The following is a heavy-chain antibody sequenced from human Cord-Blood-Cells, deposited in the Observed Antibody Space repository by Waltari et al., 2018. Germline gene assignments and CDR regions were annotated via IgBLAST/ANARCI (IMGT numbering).Heavy chain of an antibody. CDR3: ASGIQLWYGGY. J-gene: IGHJ4*02. V-gene: IGHV1-69*12. CDR2: IIPIFGTA. Sequence: QVQLVQAGAEGKKPGASVKVSCKASGGTFRRYAIGLVRQAPGQGLEWMGGIIPIFGTANYAQKFQGIVTITADESTSTAYMELSSLRSEDTAVYYCASGIQLWYGGYWGQGTLVTVSS. CDR1: GGTFRRYA. D-gene: IGHD5-18*01.